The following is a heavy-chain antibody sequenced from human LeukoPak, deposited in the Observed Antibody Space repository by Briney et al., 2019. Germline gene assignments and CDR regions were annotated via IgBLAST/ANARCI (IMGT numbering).Heavy chain of an antibody. J-gene: IGHJ5*02. D-gene: IGHD6-13*01. CDR1: GFTFSDYY. CDR2: ISSSGSTI. V-gene: IGHV3-11*04. CDR3: ARDPYIRYSSSWYGNWFDP. Sequence: PGGSLRLSCAASGFTFSDYYMSWIRQAPGKGLEWVSYISSSGSTIYYADSVKGRFTISRDNAKNSLYLQMNSLRAEDTAVYYCARDPYIRYSSSWYGNWFDPWGQGTLVTVSS.